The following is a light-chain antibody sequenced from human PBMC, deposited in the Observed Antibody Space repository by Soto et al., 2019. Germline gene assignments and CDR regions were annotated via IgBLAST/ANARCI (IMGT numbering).Light chain of an antibody. V-gene: IGKV1-39*01. CDR1: QRINIY. Sequence: DSQMTQSPSSLSTSIGDRVTITCRASQRINIYLNWYRPKPGNAPELLIYSASNLQSGLPSRFSGSGSGTDFTLTIRGLQSEDFATYYCQQSFSTPTFGQGTRLEIK. J-gene: IGKJ5*01. CDR3: QQSFSTPT. CDR2: SAS.